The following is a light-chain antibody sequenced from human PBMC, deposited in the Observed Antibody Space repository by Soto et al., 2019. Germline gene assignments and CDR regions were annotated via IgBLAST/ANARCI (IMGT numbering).Light chain of an antibody. CDR1: SSDVGSYNY. CDR2: EVS. V-gene: IGLV2-8*01. CDR3: SSYAGSNNLVV. J-gene: IGLJ2*01. Sequence: QCVLTQPPSASGSPGQSVTISCTGTSSDVGSYNYVSWYQQHPGKAPKLIIYEVSKRPSGVPDRFSGSKSDNTASLTVSGLQGEDEADYYCSSYAGSNNLVVFGGGTKLTVL.